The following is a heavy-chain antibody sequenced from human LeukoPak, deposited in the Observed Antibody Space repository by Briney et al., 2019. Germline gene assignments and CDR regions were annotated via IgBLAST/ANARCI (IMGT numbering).Heavy chain of an antibody. V-gene: IGHV3-23*01. D-gene: IGHD4-17*01. CDR3: AKIPIMTTGHFDY. Sequence: WGSLRLSCAASGFTFSSYAMSWVRQAPGKGLEWVSAISGSGGSTYYADSVKGRFTISRDNSKNTLYLQMNSLRAEDTAVYYCAKIPIMTTGHFDYWGQGTLVTVSS. CDR1: GFTFSSYA. CDR2: ISGSGGST. J-gene: IGHJ4*02.